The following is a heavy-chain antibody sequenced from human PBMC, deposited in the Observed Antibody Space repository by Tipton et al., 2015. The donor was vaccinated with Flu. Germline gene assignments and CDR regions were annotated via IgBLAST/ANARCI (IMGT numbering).Heavy chain of an antibody. CDR1: GFTFSSYW. Sequence: AVSGFTFSSYWMHWVRQAPGKGLEWVANINEDASKTYYVDSVKGRFFISRDNAKNSLYLQMNRLGVDDTALYYCARGWFDAWGQGTLVTVSS. CDR2: INEDASKT. V-gene: IGHV3-7*01. CDR3: ARGWFDA. J-gene: IGHJ5*02.